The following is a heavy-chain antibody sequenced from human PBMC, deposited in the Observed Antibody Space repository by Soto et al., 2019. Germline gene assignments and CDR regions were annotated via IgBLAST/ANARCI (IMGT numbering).Heavy chain of an antibody. CDR2: IKRKSDGETT. Sequence: DVPLVESGGDLVNPGGSLRLSCAASGFTFRHVWMSWVRQAPGKGLEWVGNIKRKSDGETTEYAAPVKGRFTISRDDSKNMLFLQMNSLKTEDTAVYYCTTEQYCSSNTCPGAFDMWGQGTMVTVSS. D-gene: IGHD2-2*01. J-gene: IGHJ3*02. CDR1: GFTFRHVW. CDR3: TTEQYCSSNTCPGAFDM. V-gene: IGHV3-15*01.